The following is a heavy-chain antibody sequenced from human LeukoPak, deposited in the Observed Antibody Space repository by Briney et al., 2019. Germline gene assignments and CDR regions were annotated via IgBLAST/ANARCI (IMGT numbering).Heavy chain of an antibody. CDR2: IRSKANSYAT. CDR1: GFTFSGSA. V-gene: IGHV3-73*01. CDR3: TRLKWELGN. D-gene: IGHD1-26*01. Sequence: GGSLRLSCAASGFTFSGSAMHWVRQASGKGLEWVGRIRSKANSYATAYAASVKGRFTISRDDSKNTAYLQMNSLKTEDTAVYYCTRLKWELGNWGQGTLVTVSS. J-gene: IGHJ4*02.